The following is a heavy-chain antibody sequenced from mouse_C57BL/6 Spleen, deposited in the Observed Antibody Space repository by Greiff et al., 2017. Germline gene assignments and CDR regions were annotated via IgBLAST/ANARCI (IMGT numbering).Heavy chain of an antibody. Sequence: EVKLVESGGDLVKPGGSLKLSCAASGFTFSSYGMSWVRQTPDKRLEWVATISSGGSYTYYPDSVKGRFTISRDNAKNTLYLQMSSLKSEDTAMYYCERHVERDYLYAMDYWGQGTSVTVSS. CDR1: GFTFSSYG. D-gene: IGHD2-4*01. V-gene: IGHV5-6*02. CDR2: ISSGGSYT. CDR3: ERHVERDYLYAMDY. J-gene: IGHJ4*01.